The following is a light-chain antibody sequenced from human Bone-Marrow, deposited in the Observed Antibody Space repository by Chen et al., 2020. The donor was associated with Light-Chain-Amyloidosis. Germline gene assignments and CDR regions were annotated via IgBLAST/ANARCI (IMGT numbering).Light chain of an antibody. CDR1: DLPTKY. J-gene: IGLJ2*01. CDR3: QSADSSGTYEVI. CDR2: RDT. V-gene: IGLV3-25*03. Sequence: SYELTQPPSVSVSPGQTARITCSGDDLPTKYAYWYQQTTGQAPVLVIHRDTERPSGISERFSGSSSGTTATLTISGVQAEDEADYHCQSADSSGTYEVIFGGGTKLTVL.